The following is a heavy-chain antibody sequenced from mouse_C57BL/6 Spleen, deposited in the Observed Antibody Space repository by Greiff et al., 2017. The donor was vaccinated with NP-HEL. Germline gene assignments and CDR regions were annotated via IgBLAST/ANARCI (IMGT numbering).Heavy chain of an antibody. D-gene: IGHD2-3*01. Sequence: EVHLVESGGGLVKPGGSLKLSCAASGFTFSDYGMHWVRQAPEKGLEWVAYISSGSSTIYYADTVKGRFTIPSDNAKNTLFLQMTSRRSEDTAMYYCARRDGYYFDYWGQGTTLTVSS. CDR3: ARRDGYYFDY. CDR2: ISSGSSTI. V-gene: IGHV5-17*01. CDR1: GFTFSDYG. J-gene: IGHJ2*01.